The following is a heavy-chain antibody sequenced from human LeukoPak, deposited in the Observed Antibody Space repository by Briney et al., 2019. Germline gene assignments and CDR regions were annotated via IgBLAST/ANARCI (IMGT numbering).Heavy chain of an antibody. CDR3: ARGNAHAFDI. CDR1: GFTFSSHS. J-gene: IGHJ3*02. Sequence: SGGSLRLSCAASGFTFSSHSMNWVRQAPGKGLEWVSRIHSDGSSTTSADSVKGRFTISRDNAENTLYLQMNSLRAEDTAVYFCARGNAHAFDIWGQGTMVTVSS. CDR2: IHSDGSST. V-gene: IGHV3-74*01. D-gene: IGHD1-1*01.